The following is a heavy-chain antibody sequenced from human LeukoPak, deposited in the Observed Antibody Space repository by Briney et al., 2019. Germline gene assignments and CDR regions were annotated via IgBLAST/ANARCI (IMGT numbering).Heavy chain of an antibody. Sequence: TSETLSLTCTVSGGSISSYYWSWIRQPAGKGLEWIGRIYTSGSTNCNPSLKSRVTMSVDTSKNQFSLKLSSVTAADTAVYYCARSNSMVRGVPYYYYMDVWGKGTTVTISS. J-gene: IGHJ6*03. D-gene: IGHD3-10*01. V-gene: IGHV4-4*07. CDR2: IYTSGST. CDR1: GGSISSYY. CDR3: ARSNSMVRGVPYYYYMDV.